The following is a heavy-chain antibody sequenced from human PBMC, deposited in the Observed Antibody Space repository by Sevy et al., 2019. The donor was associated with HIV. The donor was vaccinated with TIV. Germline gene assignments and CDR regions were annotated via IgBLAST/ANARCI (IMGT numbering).Heavy chain of an antibody. CDR3: AREAGGYDYDYGMDV. V-gene: IGHV4-39*02. CDR1: GGTIVSSGHY. J-gene: IGHJ6*02. CDR2: ICYNGHK. D-gene: IGHD5-12*01. Sequence: SETLSLTCSVSGGTIVSSGHYWGWIRQTPGKGLEWIGSICYNGHKYYSPSLKSRLTISIDTSKNQFSLNLSSVTAADTAMYFCAREAGGYDYDYGMDVWGQGTTVTVSS.